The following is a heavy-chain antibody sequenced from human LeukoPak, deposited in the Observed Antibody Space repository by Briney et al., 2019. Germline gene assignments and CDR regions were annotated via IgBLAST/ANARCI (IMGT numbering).Heavy chain of an antibody. CDR2: IKPDGGEK. J-gene: IGHJ5*02. D-gene: IGHD3-10*01. CDR1: GFTFSSYW. Sequence: GGSLRLSCAASGFTFSSYWMTWVRQAPGKGLEWVANIKPDGGEKYYVDSVKGRFTISRDNAKNSLYLHMNSLRSEDTAVYYCARGSSGIAVRGLAWAWFDPWGQGTLVTVSS. V-gene: IGHV3-7*05. CDR3: ARGSSGIAVRGLAWAWFDP.